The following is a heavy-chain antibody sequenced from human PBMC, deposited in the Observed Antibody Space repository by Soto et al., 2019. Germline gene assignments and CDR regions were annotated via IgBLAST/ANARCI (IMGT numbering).Heavy chain of an antibody. CDR2: VYYSGTT. CDR1: GDPMNNYY. D-gene: IGHD6-13*01. V-gene: IGHV4-59*01. CDR3: ARGYSSNWFRVDY. Sequence: PSETLSLTCTVSGDPMNNYYWTWIRQPPGKGLEWIGYVYYSGTTDYNPSLRSRLTISVDTSKNQFSLNLNSVTAADTAVYYCARGYSSNWFRVDYWGQGILVTVYS. J-gene: IGHJ4*02.